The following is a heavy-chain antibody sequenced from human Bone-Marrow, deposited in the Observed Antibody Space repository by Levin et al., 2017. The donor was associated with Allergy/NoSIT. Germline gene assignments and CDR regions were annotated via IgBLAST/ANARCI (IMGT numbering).Heavy chain of an antibody. CDR3: ARDEPRYYGGNSGNFDL. CDR1: GYTFTSYG. D-gene: IGHD4-23*01. J-gene: IGHJ2*01. V-gene: IGHV1-18*01. Sequence: ASVKVSCKASGYTFTSYGISWVRQAPGQGLEWMGWISAYNGNTNYAQKLQGRVTMTTDTSTSTAYMELRSLRSDDTAVYYCARDEPRYYGGNSGNFDLWGRGTLVTVSS. CDR2: ISAYNGNT.